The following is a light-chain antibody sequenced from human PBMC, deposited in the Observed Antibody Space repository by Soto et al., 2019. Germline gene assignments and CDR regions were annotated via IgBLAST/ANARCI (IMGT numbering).Light chain of an antibody. V-gene: IGLV1-47*01. CDR1: GPYIEKFY. CDR2: RDN. J-gene: IGLJ2*01. Sequence: QSVLTQPPSASGTPGQRVPISCSASGPYIEKFYVYWYQQLPGTAPKLLVYRDNQRPSGVPDRFSGSKSGTSASLAISGLRSDDEADYYCAAWDDSLRGVVFGGGTKLTVL. CDR3: AAWDDSLRGVV.